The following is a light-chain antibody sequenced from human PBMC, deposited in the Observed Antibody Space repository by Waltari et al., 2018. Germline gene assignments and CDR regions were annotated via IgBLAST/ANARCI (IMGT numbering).Light chain of an antibody. J-gene: IGKJ4*01. Sequence: AIQMTQSPSSLSASVGDTVTITCRASQGISSYLAWYQQKPGKAPKPLIYYASNLESGVPSRFSGSGSGTEFTLTISSLQPEDFATYYCQQYNSAPLTFGGGTKVEIK. CDR3: QQYNSAPLT. V-gene: IGKV1-13*02. CDR1: QGISSY. CDR2: YAS.